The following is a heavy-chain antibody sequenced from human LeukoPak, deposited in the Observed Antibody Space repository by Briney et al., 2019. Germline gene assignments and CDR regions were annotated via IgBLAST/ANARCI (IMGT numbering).Heavy chain of an antibody. CDR3: ARETSQKGAHYMDV. CDR2: IYTSGST. CDR1: GGSISSGSYY. V-gene: IGHV4-61*02. Sequence: PSETLSLTCTVSGGSISSGSYYWSWIRQPAGKGLEWIGRIYTSGSTNYNPSLKSRVTISVDTSKNQFSLKLSSVTAADTAGYYCARETSQKGAHYMDVWGKGTTVTISS. D-gene: IGHD3-16*01. J-gene: IGHJ6*03.